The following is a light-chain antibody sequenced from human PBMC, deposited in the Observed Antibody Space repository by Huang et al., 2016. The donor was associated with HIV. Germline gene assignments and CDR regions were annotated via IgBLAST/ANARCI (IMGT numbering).Light chain of an antibody. V-gene: IGKV1-39*01. CDR2: AAS. CDR1: QSISNY. J-gene: IGKJ1*01. CDR3: QQSYSSWT. Sequence: DIQMTQSPSSLSASVGDRVTISCRASQSISNYLNWYQQKPGKAPKLLSYAASSLQSRVPSRFSGSGSGTVFILTITSLQPEDFATYYCQQSYSSWTFGQGTKVDIK.